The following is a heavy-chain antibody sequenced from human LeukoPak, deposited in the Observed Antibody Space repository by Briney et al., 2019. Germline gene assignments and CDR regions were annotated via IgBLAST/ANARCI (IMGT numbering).Heavy chain of an antibody. V-gene: IGHV4-61*02. CDR1: GGSISSGSYY. J-gene: IGHJ5*02. Sequence: SETLSLTCTVSGGSISSGSYYWSWIRQPAGKGLEWIGRIYTSGSTYYNPSLKSRVTISVDRSKNQFSLKLSSVTAADTAVYYCARGHSSSWEGVNWFDPWGQGTLVTVSS. CDR2: IYTSGST. CDR3: ARGHSSSWEGVNWFDP. D-gene: IGHD6-13*01.